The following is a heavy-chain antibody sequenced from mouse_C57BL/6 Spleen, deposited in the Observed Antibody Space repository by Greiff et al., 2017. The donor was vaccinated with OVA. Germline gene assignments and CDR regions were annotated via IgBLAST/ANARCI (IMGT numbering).Heavy chain of an antibody. CDR3: ARYLGLRREGYFDY. D-gene: IGHD2-4*01. Sequence: QVQLQQSGAELVKPGASVKMSCKASGYTFTSYWITWVKQRPGQGLEWIGDIYPGSGSTNYNEKFKSKATLTVDTSSSTAYMQLSSLTSEDSAVYYCARYLGLRREGYFDYWGQGTTLTVSS. CDR2: IYPGSGST. CDR1: GYTFTSYW. J-gene: IGHJ2*01. V-gene: IGHV1-55*01.